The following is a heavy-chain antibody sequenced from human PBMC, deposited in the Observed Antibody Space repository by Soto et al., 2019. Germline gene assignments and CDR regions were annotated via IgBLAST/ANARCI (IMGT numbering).Heavy chain of an antibody. V-gene: IGHV3-21*01. D-gene: IGHD6-13*01. Sequence: VQLVQSGAEVKKPGSSVKVSCKASGGTFSSYAISWVRQAPGQGLEWVSSISSSSSYIYYADSVKGRFTISRDNAKNSLYLQMNSLRAEDTAVYYCARALFSGWAAGGFDYWGQGTLVTVSS. CDR1: GGTFSSYA. CDR3: ARALFSGWAAGGFDY. J-gene: IGHJ4*02. CDR2: ISSSSSYI.